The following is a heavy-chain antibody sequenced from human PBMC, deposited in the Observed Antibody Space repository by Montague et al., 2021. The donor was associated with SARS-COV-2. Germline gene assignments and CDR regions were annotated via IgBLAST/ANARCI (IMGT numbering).Heavy chain of an antibody. D-gene: IGHD2-2*01. CDR3: ARIPVGSKYYFDF. J-gene: IGHJ4*02. CDR2: TYYRSKWYN. V-gene: IGHV6-1*01. CDR1: GESVSSNLAT. Sequence: CVISGESVSSNLATWNWIRQSPSRGLEWLGRTYYRSKWYNDYAESVKSRITIDPDTSKHQFSLHLNSVTPEDTAVYYCARIPVGSKYYFDFWGQGTLVTVSS.